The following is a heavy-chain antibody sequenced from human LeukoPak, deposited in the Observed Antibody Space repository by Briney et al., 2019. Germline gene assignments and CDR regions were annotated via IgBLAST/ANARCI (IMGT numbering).Heavy chain of an antibody. V-gene: IGHV1-8*03. CDR1: GYTFTSYD. D-gene: IGHD3-10*01. J-gene: IGHJ6*04. CDR2: MNPNSGNT. Sequence: ASVKVSCKASGYTFTSYDINWVRQATGQGLEWMGWMNPNSGNTGYAQKFQGRVTITRNTSISTAYMELSSPRSEDTAVYYCAGVRGAVSVMDVWGKGTTVTVSS. CDR3: AGVRGAVSVMDV.